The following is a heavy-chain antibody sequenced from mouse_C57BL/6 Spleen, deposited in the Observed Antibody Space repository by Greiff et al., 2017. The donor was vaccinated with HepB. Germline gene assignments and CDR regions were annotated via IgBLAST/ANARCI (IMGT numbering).Heavy chain of an antibody. Sequence: EVKLVESGAELVRPGASVKLSCTASGFNIKDDYMHWVKQRPEQGLEWIGWIDPENGDTEYASKFQGKATITADTSSNTAYLQLSSLTSEDTAVYYCTTDYYGSTLAWFAYWGQGTLVTVSA. J-gene: IGHJ3*01. CDR1: GFNIKDDY. CDR3: TTDYYGSTLAWFAY. D-gene: IGHD1-1*01. V-gene: IGHV14-4*01. CDR2: IDPENGDT.